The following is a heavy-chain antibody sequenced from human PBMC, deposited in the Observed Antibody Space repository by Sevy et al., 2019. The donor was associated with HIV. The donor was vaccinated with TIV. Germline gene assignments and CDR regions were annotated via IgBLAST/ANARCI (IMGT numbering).Heavy chain of an antibody. V-gene: IGHV1-8*01. J-gene: IGHJ4*02. CDR3: ARAGGLVDQGSDY. D-gene: IGHD3-16*01. Sequence: ASVKVSCKASGYTFTSYDINWVRQATGQGLEWMGWMNPNSGNTDYALKFQGRVTMTRDTSMNTAYMELSSLRSEDTAVYYCARAGGLVDQGSDYWGQGTLVTVSS. CDR1: GYTFTSYD. CDR2: MNPNSGNT.